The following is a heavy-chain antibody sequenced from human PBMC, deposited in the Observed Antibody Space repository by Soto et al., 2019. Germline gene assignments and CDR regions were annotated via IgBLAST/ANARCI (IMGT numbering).Heavy chain of an antibody. V-gene: IGHV4-39*01. CDR3: ARPTVTPTNYFDY. CDR2: IYYSGST. J-gene: IGHJ4*02. CDR1: GGSISSSSYY. Sequence: SETLSLTCTVSGGSISSSSYYWGWIRQPPGKGLEWIGSIYYSGSTYYNPSLKSRVTIYVDTSKNQFSLKLSSVTAADTAVYYCARPTVTPTNYFDYWGQGTLVTVSS. D-gene: IGHD4-17*01.